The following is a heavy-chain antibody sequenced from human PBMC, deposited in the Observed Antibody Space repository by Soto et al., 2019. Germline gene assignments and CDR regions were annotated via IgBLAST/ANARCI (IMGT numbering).Heavy chain of an antibody. D-gene: IGHD5-12*01. V-gene: IGHV1-69*13. CDR3: ARDLGSGYDPGDY. CDR1: GGIFCSYV. J-gene: IGHJ4*02. Sequence: SVKVSCKASGGIFCSYVFNCVRQAPGQGLEWMGGIIPMFGRPNYAQKFQGRVTITADESTSTAYMELSSLRSEDTAVFYCARDLGSGYDPGDYWGQGTLVTVSS. CDR2: IIPMFGRP.